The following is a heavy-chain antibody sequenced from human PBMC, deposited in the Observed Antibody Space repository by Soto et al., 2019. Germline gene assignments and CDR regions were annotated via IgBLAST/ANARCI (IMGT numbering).Heavy chain of an antibody. Sequence: QVQLVQSGAEVKKPGASVKVSCKASGYTFTSYGISWVRQAPGQGLEWMGWISAYNGNTNYAQKLQGRVTMTTDTSTSTAYMELRSLRSDDTAVYYCAVPGALDGIAVAGTGPIAHYYYYGMDVWGQGTTVTVSS. CDR3: AVPGALDGIAVAGTGPIAHYYYYGMDV. V-gene: IGHV1-18*04. D-gene: IGHD6-19*01. CDR2: ISAYNGNT. CDR1: GYTFTSYG. J-gene: IGHJ6*02.